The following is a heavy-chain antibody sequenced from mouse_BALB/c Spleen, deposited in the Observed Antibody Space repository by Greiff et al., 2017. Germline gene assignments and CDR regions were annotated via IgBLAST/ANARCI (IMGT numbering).Heavy chain of an antibody. V-gene: IGHV2-9*02. CDR1: GFSLTSYG. Sequence: VQLQQSGPGLVAPSQSLSITCTVSGFSLTSYGVHWVRQPPGKGLEWLGVIWAGGSTNYNSALMSRLSISKDNSKSQVFLKMNSLQTEDTAMYYCARGSTMITKGWYFDVWGAGTTVTVSS. CDR3: ARGSTMITKGWYFDV. J-gene: IGHJ1*01. D-gene: IGHD2-4*01. CDR2: IWAGGST.